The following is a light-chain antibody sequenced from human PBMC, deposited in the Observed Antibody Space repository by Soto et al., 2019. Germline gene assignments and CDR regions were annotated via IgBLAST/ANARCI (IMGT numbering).Light chain of an antibody. CDR2: ETY. J-gene: IGKJ2*01. CDR3: QQYGSSLMYT. CDR1: QSVSSSY. Sequence: EIVLTQSPGTLSLSPGERATLSCRASQSVSSSYLAWYQQKPGQAPRLLIYETYNRATGIPDRFSGSGSGADFNLHISRLEPDDFAVYYCQQYGSSLMYTFGQGTKLEIK. V-gene: IGKV3-20*01.